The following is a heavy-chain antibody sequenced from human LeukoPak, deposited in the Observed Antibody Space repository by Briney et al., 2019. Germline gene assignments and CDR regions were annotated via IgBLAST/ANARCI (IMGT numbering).Heavy chain of an antibody. Sequence: ASVTVSCTASGYTFTSYYMHWVRQAPGQGLEWMGIINPSGGSTSYAQKFQGRVTMTRDTSTSTVYMELSSLRSEDTAVYYCARDCGYSGSYFYYGMDVWGQGTTVTVSS. J-gene: IGHJ6*02. D-gene: IGHD1-26*01. V-gene: IGHV1-46*01. CDR2: INPSGGST. CDR1: GYTFTSYY. CDR3: ARDCGYSGSYFYYGMDV.